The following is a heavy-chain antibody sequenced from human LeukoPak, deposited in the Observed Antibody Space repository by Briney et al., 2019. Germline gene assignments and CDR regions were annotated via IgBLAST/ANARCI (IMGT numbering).Heavy chain of an antibody. CDR2: ISSRGSTI. D-gene: IGHD2-15*01. Sequence: PGGSLRLSCAASGFTFSSYEMNWVRQAPGKGLDWVSYISSRGSTIYYADSVKGRFTISRDNAKNSLFLQMNSLRAEDTAVYYCARALYCNSGSCYSGYYYGMDVWGQGTTVTVSS. V-gene: IGHV3-48*03. CDR1: GFTFSSYE. CDR3: ARALYCNSGSCYSGYYYGMDV. J-gene: IGHJ6*02.